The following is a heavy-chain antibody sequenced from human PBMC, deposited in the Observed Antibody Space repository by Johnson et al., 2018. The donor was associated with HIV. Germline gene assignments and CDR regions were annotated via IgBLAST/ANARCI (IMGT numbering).Heavy chain of an antibody. D-gene: IGHD7-27*01. V-gene: IGHV3-30*18. CDR1: GFTFSSYG. Sequence: QVQLVESGGGVVQPGRSLRLSCAASGFTFSSYGMHWVRQAPGKGLECVAVISYDGSNKYYADSVKGRFTVSRDNSKNTLYLQMNSLRAEDTAVYYCAKEIALTGERSDAFDIWGQGTMVTVSS. CDR2: ISYDGSNK. J-gene: IGHJ3*02. CDR3: AKEIALTGERSDAFDI.